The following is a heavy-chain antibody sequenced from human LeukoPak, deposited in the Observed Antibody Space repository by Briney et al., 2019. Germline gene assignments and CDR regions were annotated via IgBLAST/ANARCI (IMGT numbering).Heavy chain of an antibody. J-gene: IGHJ4*02. V-gene: IGHV3-48*01. CDR2: ISSSSSTI. CDR3: AKNVAVAGITWFDY. D-gene: IGHD6-19*01. Sequence: GGSLRLSCAASGFTFSSYSMNWVRQAPGKGLEWVSYISSSSSTIYYADSVKGRFTISRENSKNTLYLQMNSLRAEDTAVYYCAKNVAVAGITWFDYWGQGTLVTVSS. CDR1: GFTFSSYS.